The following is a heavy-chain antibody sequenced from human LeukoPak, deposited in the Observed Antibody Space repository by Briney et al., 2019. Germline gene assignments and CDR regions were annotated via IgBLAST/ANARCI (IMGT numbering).Heavy chain of an antibody. CDR2: IRSKAYGGTT. CDR1: GFTFGDYA. Sequence: GGSLRLSCTASGFTFGDYAMSWVRQAPGKGLEWVGFIRSKAYGGTTEYAASVKGRFTISRDDSKSIVYLQMNSLKTEDTAVYYCTRDPSDCWGQGTLVTVSS. V-gene: IGHV3-49*04. CDR3: TRDPSDC. J-gene: IGHJ4*02. D-gene: IGHD2-21*01.